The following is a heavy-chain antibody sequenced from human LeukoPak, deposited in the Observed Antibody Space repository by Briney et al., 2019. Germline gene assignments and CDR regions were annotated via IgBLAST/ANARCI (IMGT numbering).Heavy chain of an antibody. J-gene: IGHJ4*02. V-gene: IGHV3-64*01. Sequence: GGSLRLSCAASGFTFSSYAMHWVRQAPGKGLEYVSAISSNGGSTYYANSVKGRFTISRDDSKNTLYLQMNSLRAEDTAVYYCARTYYYDSSGYSFDYWGQGTLVTVSS. CDR1: GFTFSSYA. CDR3: ARTYYYDSSGYSFDY. D-gene: IGHD3-22*01. CDR2: ISSNGGST.